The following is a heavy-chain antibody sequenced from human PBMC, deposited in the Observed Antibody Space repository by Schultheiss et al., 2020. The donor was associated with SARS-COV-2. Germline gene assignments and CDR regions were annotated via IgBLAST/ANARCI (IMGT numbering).Heavy chain of an antibody. D-gene: IGHD3-22*01. CDR1: GYTFTGYY. Sequence: ASVKVSCKASGYTFTGYYMHWVRQAPGQGLEWMGWINPNSGGTNYAQKFQGRVTMTRDTSISTAYMELSSLRSEDTAVYYCARAKYYYDSSGYYWDYYYYYGMDVWGQGTTVTVSS. CDR3: ARAKYYYDSSGYYWDYYYYYGMDV. J-gene: IGHJ6*02. V-gene: IGHV1-2*02. CDR2: INPNSGGT.